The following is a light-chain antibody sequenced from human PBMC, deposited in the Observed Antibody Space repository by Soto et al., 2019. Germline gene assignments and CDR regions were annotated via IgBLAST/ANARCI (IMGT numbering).Light chain of an antibody. CDR2: GAS. CDR3: HQYGSAPWT. Sequence: DIVLTQSPGTLSLSPRERATLSCRASQSVSNYLAWYQQKPGQAPRLLIYGASSRATGIPDRFSGSGSGTEFTLTITRLEPEDFAVYYCHQYGSAPWTFGQGTKVEIK. J-gene: IGKJ1*01. V-gene: IGKV3-20*01. CDR1: QSVSNY.